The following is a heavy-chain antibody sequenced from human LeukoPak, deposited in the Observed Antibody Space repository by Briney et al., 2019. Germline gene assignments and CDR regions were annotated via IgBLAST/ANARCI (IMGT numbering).Heavy chain of an antibody. CDR3: AATKAYYYGSGSPTNFDY. V-gene: IGHV3-11*01. CDR1: GFTFSDYY. D-gene: IGHD3-10*01. Sequence: GGSLRLSCAASGFTFSDYYMSWIRQAPGKGLEWVSYISSSGSTIYYADSVKGRFTISRDNAKNSLYLQMNSLRAEDTAVYYCAATKAYYYGSGSPTNFDYWGQGTLVTVSS. J-gene: IGHJ4*02. CDR2: ISSSGSTI.